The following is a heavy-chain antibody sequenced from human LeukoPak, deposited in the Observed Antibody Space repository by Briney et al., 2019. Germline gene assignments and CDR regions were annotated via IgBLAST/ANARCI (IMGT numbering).Heavy chain of an antibody. Sequence: GGSLRLSCAASGFTFSGSAMHWVRQASGKGLEWVGRIRSKANSYATAYAASVKGRFTISRDDSKNTAYLQMNSLKTEDTAVYYCTSPMDSWATEWGQGTLVTVSS. D-gene: IGHD5-12*01. CDR3: TSPMDSWATE. CDR2: IRSKANSYAT. V-gene: IGHV3-73*01. CDR1: GFTFSGSA. J-gene: IGHJ4*02.